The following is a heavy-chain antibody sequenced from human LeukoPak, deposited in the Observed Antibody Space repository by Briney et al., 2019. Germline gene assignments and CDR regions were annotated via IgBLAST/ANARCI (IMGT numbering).Heavy chain of an antibody. J-gene: IGHJ4*02. CDR1: GFTFSSYE. V-gene: IGHV3-48*03. CDR3: ARTDSYGDFFDY. CDR2: ISSSGSTI. Sequence: GGSLRLSCAASGFTFSSYEMNWVRQAPGKGLEWVSYISSSGSTIYYADSVKGRFTISRDNAKNSLCLQMNSLRAEDTAVYYCARTDSYGDFFDYWGQGTLVTVSS. D-gene: IGHD4-17*01.